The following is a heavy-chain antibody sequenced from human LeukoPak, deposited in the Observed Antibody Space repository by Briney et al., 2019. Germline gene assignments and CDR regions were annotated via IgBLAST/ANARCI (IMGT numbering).Heavy chain of an antibody. J-gene: IGHJ5*02. Sequence: PSETLSLTCTVSGGSISSGSYYWSWIQQPAGKGLEWIGRIYTSGSTNYNPSLKSRVTISVDTSKNQFSLKLSSVTAADTAVYYCARDFAGGAQEGWFDPWGQGTLVTVSS. CDR2: IYTSGST. CDR1: GGSISSGSYY. D-gene: IGHD3-16*01. CDR3: ARDFAGGAQEGWFDP. V-gene: IGHV4-61*02.